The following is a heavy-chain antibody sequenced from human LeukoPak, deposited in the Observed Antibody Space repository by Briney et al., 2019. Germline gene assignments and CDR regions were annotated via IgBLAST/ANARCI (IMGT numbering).Heavy chain of an antibody. CDR3: ARRTYYYGTGSYNNNYYYYMDV. CDR1: GYTFTNYG. J-gene: IGHJ6*03. V-gene: IGHV1-18*01. CDR2: ISGYNGDT. Sequence: ASVKVSCKASGYTFTNYGISWVRQAPGQGLEWMGCISGYNGDTNYAKKVQGRVTMTTDTSTSTAYMDLRSLRSDDTAVYYCARRTYYYGTGSYNNNYYYYMDVWGKGTTVTVSS. D-gene: IGHD3-10*01.